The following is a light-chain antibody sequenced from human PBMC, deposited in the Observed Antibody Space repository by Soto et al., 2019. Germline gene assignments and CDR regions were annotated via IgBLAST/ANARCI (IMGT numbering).Light chain of an antibody. CDR1: QSVASN. CDR3: QQYNNWPRT. V-gene: IGKV3-15*01. Sequence: EIVMTQSPVTLSLSPGDRATLSCRASQSVASNVAWFQQKPGQSPRLLISGASASATGIPARFSGSGSGTEFTLTISSLQSEDFAVYYCQQYNNWPRTFGKGTKVEIK. CDR2: GAS. J-gene: IGKJ1*01.